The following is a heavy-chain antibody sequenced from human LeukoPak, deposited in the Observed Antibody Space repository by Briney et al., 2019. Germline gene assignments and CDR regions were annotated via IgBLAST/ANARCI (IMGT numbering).Heavy chain of an antibody. CDR3: ARGGAIVSRAARPY. CDR1: GFTFSSYE. Sequence: GGSLRLSCAASGFTFSSYEMNWVRQAPGKGLEWVANIKQDGSEKYYVDSAKGRFTISRDNAKNSLYPQMNSLRAEDTAVYYCARGGAIVSRAARPYWGQGTLVTVSS. CDR2: IKQDGSEK. D-gene: IGHD6-6*01. J-gene: IGHJ4*02. V-gene: IGHV3-7*01.